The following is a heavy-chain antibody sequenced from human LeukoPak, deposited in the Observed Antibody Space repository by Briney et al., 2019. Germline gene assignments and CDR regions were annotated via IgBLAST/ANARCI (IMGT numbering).Heavy chain of an antibody. V-gene: IGHV3-21*01. D-gene: IGHD3-9*01. CDR2: IDYHSSHI. CDR3: TRNPLRYLRVGHYDY. Sequence: GGSLRLSCAASGFTFSTSAMNWVRQVPGKGLEWVSSIDYHSSHIYYAASVRGRFTISRDNARNSVYLQMDSLRVEDTAVYYCTRNPLRYLRVGHYDYWGQGTLVAVSS. J-gene: IGHJ4*02. CDR1: GFTFSTSA.